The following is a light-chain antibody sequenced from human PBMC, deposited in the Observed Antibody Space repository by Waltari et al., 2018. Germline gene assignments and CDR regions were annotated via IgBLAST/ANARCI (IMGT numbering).Light chain of an antibody. CDR2: GAS. Sequence: EVVMTQSPATLSVSPGERATLSCRASQSVSTNLAWYQYKPGQAPRLLIYGASTRATGIPARFSGSGSGTEFTLTITSLQSEDFAAYYCQQYNSWPPWTFGQGTTVEIK. J-gene: IGKJ1*01. V-gene: IGKV3-15*01. CDR1: QSVSTN. CDR3: QQYNSWPPWT.